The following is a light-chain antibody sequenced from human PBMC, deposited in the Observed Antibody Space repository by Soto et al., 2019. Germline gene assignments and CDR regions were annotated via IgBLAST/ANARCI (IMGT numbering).Light chain of an antibody. J-gene: IGLJ2*01. CDR1: SRDGGSYNY. CDR2: DVN. CDR3: CSYAGNNILV. Sequence: QSALTQPRSVSGSPGQSLTISCTGASRDGGSYNYVSWYQQYPGKAPKVLIYDVNQRPSGVPDRFSGSKSGNTASLSISGLQAEDEADYYCCSYAGNNILVCGGGTKLTVL. V-gene: IGLV2-11*01.